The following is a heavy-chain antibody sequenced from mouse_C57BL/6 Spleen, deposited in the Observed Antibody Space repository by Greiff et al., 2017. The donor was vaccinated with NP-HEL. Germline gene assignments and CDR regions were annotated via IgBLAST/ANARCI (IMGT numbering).Heavy chain of an antibody. CDR1: GYTFTSYD. CDR2: IYPRDGST. J-gene: IGHJ3*01. Sequence: VHLVESGPELVKPGASVKLSCKASGYTFTSYDINWVKQRPGQGLEWIGWIYPRDGSTKYNEKFKGKATLTVDTSSSTAYMELHSLTSEDSAVYFCARPSYYYGSSYVEGFAYWGQGTLVTVSA. D-gene: IGHD1-1*01. CDR3: ARPSYYYGSSYVEGFAY. V-gene: IGHV1-85*01.